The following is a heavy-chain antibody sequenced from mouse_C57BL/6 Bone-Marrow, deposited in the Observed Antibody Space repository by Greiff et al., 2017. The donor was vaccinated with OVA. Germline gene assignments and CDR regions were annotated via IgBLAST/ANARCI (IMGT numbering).Heavy chain of an antibody. V-gene: IGHV1-15*01. CDR3: TRSYSNYGDFDY. J-gene: IGHJ2*01. D-gene: IGHD2-5*01. CDR1: GYTFTDYE. CDR2: IDPETGGT. Sequence: VQLQQSGAELVRPGASVTLSCKASGYTFTDYEMHWVKQTPVHGLEWIGAIDPETGGTAYNQKFKGKAILTAVKSSSTAYMELRSLTSEDSAVYYCTRSYSNYGDFDYWGQGTTLTVSS.